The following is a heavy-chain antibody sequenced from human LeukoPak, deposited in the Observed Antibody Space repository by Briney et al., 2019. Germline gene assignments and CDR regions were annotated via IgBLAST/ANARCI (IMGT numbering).Heavy chain of an antibody. Sequence: SETLSLTCAVYGGSFSGYYWSWIRQPPGKGLEWIGEINHSGSTNYNPSLKSRVTISVDTSKNQFSLKLSSVTAADTAVCYCASLSRYLVDYWGQGTLVTVSS. D-gene: IGHD2/OR15-2a*01. V-gene: IGHV4-34*01. CDR1: GGSFSGYY. CDR2: INHSGST. J-gene: IGHJ4*02. CDR3: ASLSRYLVDY.